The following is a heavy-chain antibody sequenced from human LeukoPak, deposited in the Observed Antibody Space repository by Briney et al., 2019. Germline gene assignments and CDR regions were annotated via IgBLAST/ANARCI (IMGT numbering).Heavy chain of an antibody. CDR3: AGSTTPKSYYGMDV. D-gene: IGHD2-2*01. J-gene: IGHJ6*02. Sequence: SETLSLTCTVSGGSISSYYWSWIRQPPGKGPEWIGYIYYSGSTNYNPSLKSRVTISVDTSKNQFSLKLSSVTAADTAVYYCAGSTTPKSYYGMDVWGQGTTVTVSS. CDR1: GGSISSYY. V-gene: IGHV4-59*01. CDR2: IYYSGST.